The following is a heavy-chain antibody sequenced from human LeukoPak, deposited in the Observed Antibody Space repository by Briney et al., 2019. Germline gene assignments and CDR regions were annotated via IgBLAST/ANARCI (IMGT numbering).Heavy chain of an antibody. D-gene: IGHD6-19*01. CDR1: GGSISSYS. CDR3: ARDREGSVAGSQTYYYYNYMDV. J-gene: IGHJ6*03. V-gene: IGHV4-4*07. CDR2: IYASGST. Sequence: SETLSLTCTVSGGSISSYSWSWIRQPAGKGLEWIGRIYASGSTNYNPSLKSRVTMSVDTSKNQFSLKLSSVTAADTAVYYCARDREGSVAGSQTYYYYNYMDVWGKGTTVTVSS.